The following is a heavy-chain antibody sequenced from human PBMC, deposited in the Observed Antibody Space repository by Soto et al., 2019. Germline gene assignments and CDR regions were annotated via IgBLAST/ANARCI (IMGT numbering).Heavy chain of an antibody. CDR1: GDSINSGDYY. CDR2: IYNSGTT. J-gene: IGHJ4*02. D-gene: IGHD3-22*01. Sequence: QVQLQESGPGLVKPAQTLSLTCAVSGDSINSGDYYWSWIRQPPGKGLEWIGFIYNSGTTYYNPSLKSRLTISVDTSKNQFSLKLSSVTAADTAVYFCARMRRPDDSGVYIFDYWGQGTLVTVSS. V-gene: IGHV4-30-4*01. CDR3: ARMRRPDDSGVYIFDY.